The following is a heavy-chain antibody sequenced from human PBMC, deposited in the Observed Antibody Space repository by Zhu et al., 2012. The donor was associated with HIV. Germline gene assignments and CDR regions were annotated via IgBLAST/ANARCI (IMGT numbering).Heavy chain of an antibody. CDR3: ARARYSSSWSNDY. J-gene: IGHJ4*02. D-gene: IGHD6-13*01. CDR2: IYYSGGT. Sequence: QVQLQESGPGLVKPSQTLSLTCTVSSGSISSGDYYWNWIRQPPGKGLEWIGFIYYSGGTYYNASLKSRLSISVDTSKNQFFLKLTSVTATDTAFYYCARARYSSSWSNDYWGQGTLVTVSS. CDR1: SGSISSGDYY. V-gene: IGHV4-30-4*08.